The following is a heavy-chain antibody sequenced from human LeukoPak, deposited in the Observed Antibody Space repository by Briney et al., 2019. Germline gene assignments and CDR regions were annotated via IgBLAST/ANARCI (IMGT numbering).Heavy chain of an antibody. CDR1: GFTFSDYW. Sequence: GGSLRLSCAASGFTFSDYWMHWVRQAPGKGLVWVSRINTDGTFIRHADSVQGRFTISRDAAKNTLFLQMNSLRAEDTAVYYCARDARVGGALQSWGEGVLVTVSA. V-gene: IGHV3-74*01. D-gene: IGHD1-26*01. CDR2: INTDGTFI. CDR3: ARDARVGGALQS. J-gene: IGHJ5*02.